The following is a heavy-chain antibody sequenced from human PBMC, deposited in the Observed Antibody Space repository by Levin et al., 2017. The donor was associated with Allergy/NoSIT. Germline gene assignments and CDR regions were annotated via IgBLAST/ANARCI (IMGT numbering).Heavy chain of an antibody. V-gene: IGHV3-74*01. D-gene: IGHD2-15*01. Sequence: GESLKISCAASGFTFSSYWMHWVRQAPGKGLVWVSRISGDGGSTTYADSVRGRFTISRDNAKNTLYLQMNSLRAEDTAVYYCARPRYCSSGGCYSDYWGQGTLVTVSS. CDR3: ARPRYCSSGGCYSDY. CDR2: ISGDGGST. J-gene: IGHJ4*02. CDR1: GFTFSSYW.